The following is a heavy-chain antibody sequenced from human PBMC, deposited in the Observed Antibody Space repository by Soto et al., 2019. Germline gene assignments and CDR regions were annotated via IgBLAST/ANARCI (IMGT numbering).Heavy chain of an antibody. D-gene: IGHD3-22*01. J-gene: IGHJ4*02. Sequence: GGSLRLSCAASGFTVSSNYMSWVRQAPGKGLEWVSVIYSGGSTYYAGSVKGRFTISKDNSKNTLYLQMNSLRAEDTAVYYCARSPPPYSSGYYLSYFDYWGQGALVTVSS. CDR2: IYSGGST. CDR1: GFTVSSNY. V-gene: IGHV3-53*01. CDR3: ARSPPPYSSGYYLSYFDY.